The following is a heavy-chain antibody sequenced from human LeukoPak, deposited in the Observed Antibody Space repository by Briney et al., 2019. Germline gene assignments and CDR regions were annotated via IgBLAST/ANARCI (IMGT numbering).Heavy chain of an antibody. J-gene: IGHJ4*02. CDR1: GFSFSSYG. Sequence: GRSLRLSCAASGFSFSSYGMHWVRQAPGKGLEWVAVIWSDGRNKFYADSVKGRFTVSRDNSKNTLYLQMSSLRPEDTAMFYCARDGRGGDYGIPLLDYWGQGTLVTVSS. V-gene: IGHV3-33*01. CDR3: ARDGRGGDYGIPLLDY. D-gene: IGHD4-17*01. CDR2: IWSDGRNK.